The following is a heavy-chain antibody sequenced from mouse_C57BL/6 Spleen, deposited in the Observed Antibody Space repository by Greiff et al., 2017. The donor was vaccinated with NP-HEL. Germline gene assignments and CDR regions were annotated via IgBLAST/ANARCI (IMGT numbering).Heavy chain of an antibody. CDR1: GFSLTSYG. CDR2: IWGVGST. J-gene: IGHJ3*01. D-gene: IGHD3-3*01. Sequence: VKLVESGPGLVAPSQSLSITCTVSGFSLTSYGVDWVRQSPGKGLEWLGVIWGVGSTNYNSALKSRLSISKDNSKSQVFLKMNSLQTDDTARYYCASVGQGFAYWGQGTLVTVSA. V-gene: IGHV2-6*01. CDR3: ASVGQGFAY.